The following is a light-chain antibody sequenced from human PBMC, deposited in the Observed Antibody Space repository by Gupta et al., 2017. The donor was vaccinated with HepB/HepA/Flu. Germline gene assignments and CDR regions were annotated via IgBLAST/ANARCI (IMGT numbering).Light chain of an antibody. J-gene: IGKJ4*01. Sequence: EIVLTQSPATLSLSPGERATLSCRASQSVSSFLAWYQQKPGQAPRLLIYDASNRATGIPARFSGSGSGTDFTLTISSLEPEDFAVYYCQQSSHWPLTFGGGTKVEIK. CDR1: QSVSSF. CDR3: QQSSHWPLT. CDR2: DAS. V-gene: IGKV3-11*01.